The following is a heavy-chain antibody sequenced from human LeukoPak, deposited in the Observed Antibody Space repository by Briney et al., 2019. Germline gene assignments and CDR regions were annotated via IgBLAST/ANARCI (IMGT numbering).Heavy chain of an antibody. J-gene: IGHJ4*01. V-gene: IGHV3-23*03. CDR1: GFTFSDYA. CDR3: AKNEGWELPSYYFDY. D-gene: IGHD4-23*01. Sequence: AQPGASLRLSCAASGFTFSDYAMSWVRQAPGKGLEWVSLIHKHGGDPLYADSVKGRFTVSRENSKNTLWLQMNSLRADDTAVYYCAKNEGWELPSYYFDYWGHGTLITVSS. CDR2: IHKHGGDP.